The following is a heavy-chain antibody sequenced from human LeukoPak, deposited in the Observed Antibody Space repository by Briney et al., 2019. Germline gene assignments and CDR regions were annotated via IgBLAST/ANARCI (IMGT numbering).Heavy chain of an antibody. D-gene: IGHD3-22*01. CDR3: ARRAGDYSHPYDY. Sequence: GGSLRLSCTVSGFTVSSNSMSWVRQAPGKGLEWVSFIYSGSNTHTSDSVKGRFTISRDNSKNTLYLQMNTLRAEDTAVYYCARRAGDYSHPYDYWGQGTLVTVSS. V-gene: IGHV3-53*01. CDR1: GFTVSSNS. CDR2: IYSGSNT. J-gene: IGHJ4*02.